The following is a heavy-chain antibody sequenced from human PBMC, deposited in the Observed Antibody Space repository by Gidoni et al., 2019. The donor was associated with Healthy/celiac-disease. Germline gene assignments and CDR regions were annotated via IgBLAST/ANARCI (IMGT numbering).Heavy chain of an antibody. CDR1: GFTFSDYY. J-gene: IGHJ3*02. D-gene: IGHD4-17*01. V-gene: IGHV3-11*01. CDR2: ISSSGSTI. CDR3: ARGDGDKRQNAFDI. Sequence: QVQLVESGGGLVKPGGSLRLSCAASGFTFSDYYMSWIRQAPGKGLEWGSDISSSGSTIYYEDSVKGRFTIYRDNAKNSRDLQMNSLRAEETAVYYCARGDGDKRQNAFDIWGQGTMVTVSS.